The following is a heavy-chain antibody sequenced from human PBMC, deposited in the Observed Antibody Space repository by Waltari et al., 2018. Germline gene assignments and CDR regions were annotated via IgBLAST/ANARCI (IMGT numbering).Heavy chain of an antibody. J-gene: IGHJ4*02. CDR2: ISCNSGSI. CDR3: AKGHYYGSVSYYIGPLDY. V-gene: IGHV3-9*01. Sequence: EVQLVESGGGLVQPGRSLRLSCAASGFTFDDYAMHWVRQAPGKGLEWVSGISCNSGSIGYADSVKGRFTISRDNAKNSLYLQMNSLRAEDTALYYCAKGHYYGSVSYYIGPLDYWGQGTLVTVSS. CDR1: GFTFDDYA. D-gene: IGHD3-10*01.